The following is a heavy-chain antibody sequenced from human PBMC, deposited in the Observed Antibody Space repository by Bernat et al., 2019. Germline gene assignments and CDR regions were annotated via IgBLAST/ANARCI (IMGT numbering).Heavy chain of an antibody. D-gene: IGHD3-22*01. CDR1: GGTFSSYT. CDR3: ARDYYDSSGYEEGSMPFDY. CDR2: IIPILGIA. Sequence: QVQQVQSGAEVKKPGSSVKVSCKASGGTFSSYTISWVRQAPGQGLEWMGRIIPILGIANYAQKFQGRVTITADKSTSTAYMELSSLRSEDTAVYYCARDYYDSSGYEEGSMPFDYWGQGTLVTVSS. V-gene: IGHV1-69*02. J-gene: IGHJ4*02.